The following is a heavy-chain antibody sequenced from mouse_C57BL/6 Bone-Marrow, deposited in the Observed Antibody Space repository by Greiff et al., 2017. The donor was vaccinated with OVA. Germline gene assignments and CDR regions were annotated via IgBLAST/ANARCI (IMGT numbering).Heavy chain of an antibody. V-gene: IGHV1-15*01. CDR3: TRDPYYGSSYGDY. J-gene: IGHJ2*01. CDR1: GYTFTDYE. D-gene: IGHD1-1*01. CDR2: IDPETGGT. Sequence: QVQLKESGAELVRPRASVTLSCKASGYTFTDYEMHWVKQTPVHGLEWIGAIDPETGGTAYNQKFKGKAILTADKSSSTAYMELRSLTSEDSAVYYCTRDPYYGSSYGDYWGQGTTLTVSS.